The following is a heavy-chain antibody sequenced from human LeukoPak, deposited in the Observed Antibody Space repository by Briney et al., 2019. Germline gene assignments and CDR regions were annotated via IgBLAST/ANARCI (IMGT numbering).Heavy chain of an antibody. D-gene: IGHD5-12*01. J-gene: IGHJ4*02. V-gene: IGHV1-2*02. Sequence: EASVTVSCKASGYTFTDYYMHWVRQAPGQGLEWMGWIKPNSGGTNYAQTFQGRVTMTRDTSISTAYMELSRLTSDDTAVYYCARVLSYSGYPRCFDYWGQGTLVTVSS. CDR1: GYTFTDYY. CDR3: ARVLSYSGYPRCFDY. CDR2: IKPNSGGT.